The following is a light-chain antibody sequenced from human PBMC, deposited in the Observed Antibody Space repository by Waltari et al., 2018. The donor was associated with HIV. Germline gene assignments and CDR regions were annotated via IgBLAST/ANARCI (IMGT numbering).Light chain of an antibody. V-gene: IGLV1-44*01. J-gene: IGLJ2*01. CDR1: ISNIGGNT. CDR2: SNN. CDR3: AAWDANLNGRL. Sequence: QSVLTQSPSASGTPGQRVPISCSGSISNIGGNTVSWYQHLPGTAPKLLISSNNQRPSGVPDRCSGSKSGTSASLAISGLQSEDEADYYCAAWDANLNGRLFGGGTKLTVL.